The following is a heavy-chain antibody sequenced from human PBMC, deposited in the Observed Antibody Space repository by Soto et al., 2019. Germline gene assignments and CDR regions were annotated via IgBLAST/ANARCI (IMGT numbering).Heavy chain of an antibody. CDR3: ASSLLPTIAAEYNWFDP. Sequence: SETLSLTCAVYGGSFSGYYWSWIRQPPGKGLEWIGEINHSGSTNYNPSLKSRVTISVDTSKNQFSLKLSSVTAADTAVYYCASSLLPTIAAEYNWFDPWGQGTLVTVSS. CDR1: GGSFSGYY. D-gene: IGHD6-13*01. V-gene: IGHV4-34*01. CDR2: INHSGST. J-gene: IGHJ5*02.